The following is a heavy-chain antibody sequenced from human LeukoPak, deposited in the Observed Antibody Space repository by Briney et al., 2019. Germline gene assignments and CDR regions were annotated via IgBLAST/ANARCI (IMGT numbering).Heavy chain of an antibody. D-gene: IGHD1-26*01. CDR3: ARDKWEVLGGDF. CDR2: IWYDGSNK. CDR1: GLAFSSYS. V-gene: IGHV3-30*04. J-gene: IGHJ4*02. Sequence: GGSLRLSCVASGLAFSSYSMHWVRQAPGKGLEWVAVIWYDGSNKYYADSVKGRFTISRDNSKNTLYLQMNSLRAEDTAVYYCARDKWEVLGGDFWGQGTLVTVSS.